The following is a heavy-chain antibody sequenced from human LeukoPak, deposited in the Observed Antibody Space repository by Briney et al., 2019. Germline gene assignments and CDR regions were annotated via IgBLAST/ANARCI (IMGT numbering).Heavy chain of an antibody. CDR2: ISAYNGYT. CDR3: ARVGGNYEGLIDY. V-gene: IGHV1-18*01. CDR1: GYTFTSYA. Sequence: ASVKVSCKASGYTFTSYAIGWVRQAPGQGLKWMGWISAYNGYTNYAQSLQGRVTMTTDTSTSTAYMELRSLRSDDTAMYYCARVGGNYEGLIDYWGQGTLVTVSS. D-gene: IGHD1-26*01. J-gene: IGHJ4*02.